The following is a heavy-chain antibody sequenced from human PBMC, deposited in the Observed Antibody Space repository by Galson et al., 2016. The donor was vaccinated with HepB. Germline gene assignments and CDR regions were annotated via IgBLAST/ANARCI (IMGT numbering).Heavy chain of an antibody. D-gene: IGHD2-8*01. CDR1: GYTFTNYN. Sequence: SVKVSCKASGYTFTNYNINWVRQAPGQGLEWMGWVNPSSGDTGYAQKFQGKVTMTRNTSTSTAYMELSSLRSEDTAVYFCARDGPHYVLRKYYVMDVWGKGTTVTVSS. CDR3: ARDGPHYVLRKYYVMDV. J-gene: IGHJ6*04. V-gene: IGHV1-8*01. CDR2: VNPSSGDT.